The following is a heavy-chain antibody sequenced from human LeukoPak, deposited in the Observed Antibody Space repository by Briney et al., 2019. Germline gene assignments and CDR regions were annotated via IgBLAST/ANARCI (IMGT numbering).Heavy chain of an antibody. D-gene: IGHD2-15*01. CDR2: IYHSGST. CDR3: ARVVVVAATLWFDP. J-gene: IGHJ5*02. V-gene: IGHV4-38-2*01. CDR1: GCSISSGYY. Sequence: PSETLSLTCAVSGCSISSGYYWGWIRQPPGKGLEWIGSIYHSGSTNYNPSLKSRVTMSVDTFKNQFSLKLSSVTAADTAVYYCARVVVVAATLWFDPWGQGTLVTVSS.